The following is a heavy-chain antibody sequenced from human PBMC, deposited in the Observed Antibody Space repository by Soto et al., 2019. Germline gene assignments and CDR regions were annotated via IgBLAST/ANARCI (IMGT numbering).Heavy chain of an antibody. Sequence: PGEALKVSCKGSGYSFTRYWIGWVRQMPGKGLEWMGIIYPGDSDTRYSPSFQGQVTISADKSISTAYLQWSSLKASDTAMYYCARAAYGDYAVQFDPWGQGTLVTVSS. CDR2: IYPGDSDT. CDR1: GYSFTRYW. V-gene: IGHV5-51*01. D-gene: IGHD4-17*01. J-gene: IGHJ5*02. CDR3: ARAAYGDYAVQFDP.